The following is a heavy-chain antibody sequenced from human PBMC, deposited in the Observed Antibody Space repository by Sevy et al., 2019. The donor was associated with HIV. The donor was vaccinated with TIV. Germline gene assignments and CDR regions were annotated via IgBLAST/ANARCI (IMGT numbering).Heavy chain of an antibody. CDR3: ARERVYCSGGSCKPGGWFDP. Sequence: ASVKVSCKASGYTFTGYYMHWVQRAPGQGLEWMGWINPNSGGTNYAQKFQGRVTMTRDTSISTAYMELSRLRSDDTAVYYCARERVYCSGGSCKPGGWFDPWGQGTLVTVSS. V-gene: IGHV1-2*02. D-gene: IGHD2-15*01. CDR1: GYTFTGYY. J-gene: IGHJ5*02. CDR2: INPNSGGT.